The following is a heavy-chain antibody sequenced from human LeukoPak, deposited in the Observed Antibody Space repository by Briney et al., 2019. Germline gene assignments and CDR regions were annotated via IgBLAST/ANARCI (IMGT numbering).Heavy chain of an antibody. Sequence: ASVKVSCKASGGTFSSYAISWVRQAPGQGLEWMGGIIPIFGTANYAQKFQGRVTITADESTSTAYMELSSLRSEDTAVYYCARDPLVHSSGGNYYYYGMDVWGQGTTVTVSS. CDR2: IIPIFGTA. CDR3: ARDPLVHSSGGNYYYYGMDV. V-gene: IGHV1-69*13. CDR1: GGTFSSYA. D-gene: IGHD6-19*01. J-gene: IGHJ6*02.